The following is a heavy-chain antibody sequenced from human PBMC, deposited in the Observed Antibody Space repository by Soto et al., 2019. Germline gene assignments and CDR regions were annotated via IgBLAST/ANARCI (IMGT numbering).Heavy chain of an antibody. J-gene: IGHJ6*02. V-gene: IGHV3-9*01. CDR2: ISWNSGII. CDR1: GFTFDDYA. D-gene: IGHD4-4*01. CDR3: AKDIFHLTVTDYYGMDV. Sequence: PGGSLRLSCAASGFTFDDYAMHWVRQAPGKGLEWVSGISWNSGIIGYANSMKGRFTISRDNAKNSLSLQMNSLRAEDTALYYCAKDIFHLTVTDYYGMDVWGQGTTVTVSS.